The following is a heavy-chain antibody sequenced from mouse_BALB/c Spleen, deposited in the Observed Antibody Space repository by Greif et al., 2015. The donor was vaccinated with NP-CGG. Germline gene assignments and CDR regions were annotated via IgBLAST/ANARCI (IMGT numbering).Heavy chain of an antibody. D-gene: IGHD2-3*01. V-gene: IGHV1S81*02. J-gene: IGHJ2*01. CDR1: GYTFTSYW. CDR3: ARNEGYYSLFDY. Sequence: VQRLESGAELVKPGASVKLSCKASGYTFTSYWMHWVKQRPGQGLEWIGEINPSNGRTNYNEKFKSKATLTVDKSSSTAYMQLSSLTSEDSAVYYCARNEGYYSLFDYWGQGTTLTVSS. CDR2: INPSNGRT.